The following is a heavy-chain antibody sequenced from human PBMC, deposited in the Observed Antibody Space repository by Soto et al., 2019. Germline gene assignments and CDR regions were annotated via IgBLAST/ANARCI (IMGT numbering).Heavy chain of an antibody. CDR2: IYYSGST. J-gene: IGHJ6*03. V-gene: IGHV4-59*01. CDR1: GGSISRYY. CDR3: ARRVTAYYYYYYMDV. Sequence: QVQLQESGPGLVKPSETLSLTCTVSGGSISRYYWSWIRQPPWKGLEWIGYIYYSGSTNYNPSLKSRVTISVDTSKNQFSLKLSSVTAADTAVYYCARRVTAYYYYYYMDVWGKGTTVTVSS. D-gene: IGHD4-4*01.